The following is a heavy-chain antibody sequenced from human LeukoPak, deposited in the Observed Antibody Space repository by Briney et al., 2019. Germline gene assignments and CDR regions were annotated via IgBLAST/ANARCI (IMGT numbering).Heavy chain of an antibody. Sequence: GGTLRLSCAASGFTFSSYGMSWVRQAPGKGLEWVSAISGSGGSTYYADSVKGRFTISRDNAKNSLYLQMNSLRAEDTAVYYCARILREGYSDYWGQGTLATVSS. V-gene: IGHV3-23*01. D-gene: IGHD5-12*01. CDR2: ISGSGGST. CDR1: GFTFSSYG. CDR3: ARILREGYSDY. J-gene: IGHJ4*02.